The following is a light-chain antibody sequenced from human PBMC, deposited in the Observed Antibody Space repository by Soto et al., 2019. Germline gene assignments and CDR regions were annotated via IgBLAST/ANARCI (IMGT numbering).Light chain of an antibody. CDR2: DVS. Sequence: ALTQPASVSGSPGQSITISCTGTSSDVGGYNYVSWYQQHPGKAPKLMIYDVSNRPTGVSNRFSGSKSGNTASLTISGLQAEDEADYYCSSYTSSSTLYVFGTGTKVTVL. V-gene: IGLV2-14*01. CDR3: SSYTSSSTLYV. CDR1: SSDVGGYNY. J-gene: IGLJ1*01.